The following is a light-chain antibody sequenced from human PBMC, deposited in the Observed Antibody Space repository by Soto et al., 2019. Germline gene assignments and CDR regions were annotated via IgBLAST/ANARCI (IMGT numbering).Light chain of an antibody. J-gene: IGLJ1*01. V-gene: IGLV2-14*01. CDR2: EVS. CDR3: SSYTTSNTPYV. Sequence: QSVLTQPASVSGSPGQSITISCTGTSSDVGAFNYVSWYQQHPGKAPKLVLYEVSNRPSGVSLRFSGSKSGNTASLTISGLRVEDEADYYCSSYTTSNTPYVFGTGTKVTVL. CDR1: SSDVGAFNY.